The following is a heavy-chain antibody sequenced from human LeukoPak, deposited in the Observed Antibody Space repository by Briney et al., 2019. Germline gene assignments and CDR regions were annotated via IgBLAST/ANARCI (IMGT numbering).Heavy chain of an antibody. J-gene: IGHJ4*02. CDR2: IRSKANSYAT. CDR1: GFTFSGSA. D-gene: IGHD3-22*01. Sequence: GGSLRLSWAASGFTFSGSAMHWVRQASGKGLEWVGRIRSKANSYATAYAASVKGRFTISRDNSKNTLYLQMNSLRAEDTAVYYCAKKGYYDGSGYYMYYFDHWGQGTLVTVSS. V-gene: IGHV3-73*01. CDR3: AKKGYYDGSGYYMYYFDH.